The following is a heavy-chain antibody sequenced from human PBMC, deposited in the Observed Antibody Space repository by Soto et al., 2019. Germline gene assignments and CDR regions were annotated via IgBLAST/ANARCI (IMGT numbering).Heavy chain of an antibody. CDR2: SYPGDSDT. CDR3: AKASGESYPWSRVLDT. CDR1: GCSFTSYW. V-gene: IGHV5-51*01. J-gene: IGHJ5*02. Sequence: PGDALRISFKGSGCSFTSYWLGWVRQMPGKGLEGMGISYPGDSDTRYSPSFQGQVTISADKSISTAYLQWSSLRVEDTAISYCAKASGESYPWSRVLDTCGQGTRVTVSS. D-gene: IGHD1-26*01.